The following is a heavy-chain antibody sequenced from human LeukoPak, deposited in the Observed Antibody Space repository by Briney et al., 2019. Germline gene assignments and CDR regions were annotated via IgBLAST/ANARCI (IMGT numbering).Heavy chain of an antibody. CDR2: ISSSGSTI. V-gene: IGHV3-11*01. D-gene: IGHD3-3*01. CDR1: GFTFSDYY. J-gene: IGHJ4*02. Sequence: GGSLRLSCAASGFTFSDYYMSWIRQAPGKGLEWVSYISSSGSTIYYADSVKGRFAISRDNAKNSLYLQMNSLRAEDTAVYYCARDIIRAYFDYWGQGTLVTVSS. CDR3: ARDIIRAYFDY.